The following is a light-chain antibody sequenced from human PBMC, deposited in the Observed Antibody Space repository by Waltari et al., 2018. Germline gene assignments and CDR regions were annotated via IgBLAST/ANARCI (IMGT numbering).Light chain of an antibody. V-gene: IGKV3-11*01. CDR3: QQRRNWPLS. CDR2: EAS. Sequence: VLTQSPATLSLSPGDRAALSCRASQSIVDAIAWYQQRPGQTPRRLIYEASNRAPGIPASFRGSGSWTGCTRTISSLEPEDVAVDYCQQRRNWPLSFGQGTRLEIK. J-gene: IGKJ5*01. CDR1: QSIVDA.